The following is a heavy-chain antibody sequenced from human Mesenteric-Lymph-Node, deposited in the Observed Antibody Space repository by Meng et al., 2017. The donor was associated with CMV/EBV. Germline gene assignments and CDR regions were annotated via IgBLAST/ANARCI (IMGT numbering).Heavy chain of an antibody. CDR3: ARLHLLGHNAFDI. J-gene: IGHJ3*02. CDR2: IYPDDSDT. V-gene: IGHV5-51*01. CDR1: GYSFTSYW. D-gene: IGHD3-16*01. Sequence: QVSCMRSGYSFTSYWIGWLRQMPGKALECMGIIYPDDSDTRYRPSVEGQVTISADKSISTAYLQWSSLKASDTGMYYCARLHLLGHNAFDIWGQGTMVTVSS.